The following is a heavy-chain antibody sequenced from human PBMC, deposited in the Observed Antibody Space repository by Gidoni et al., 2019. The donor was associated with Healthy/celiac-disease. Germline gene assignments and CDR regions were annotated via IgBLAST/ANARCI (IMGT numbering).Heavy chain of an antibody. CDR1: GFTFSSHW. J-gene: IGHJ6*02. CDR3: ARYSGTTPLYYYYYGMGV. V-gene: IGHV3-7*01. D-gene: IGHD1-7*01. Sequence: EVQLVESGGGLVQPGGSLRLSCAASGFTFSSHWMSWVRQAPGKGLEWVANKKQDGSEKYYVDSVKGRFTISRDNAKNSLYLQMNSLRAEDTAVYYCARYSGTTPLYYYYYGMGVWGQGTTVTVSS. CDR2: KKQDGSEK.